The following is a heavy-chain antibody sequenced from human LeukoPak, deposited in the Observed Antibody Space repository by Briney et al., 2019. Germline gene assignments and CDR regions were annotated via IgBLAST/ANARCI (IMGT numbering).Heavy chain of an antibody. CDR3: ARERVAAVGTGPPYFDY. D-gene: IGHD6-13*01. CDR1: GYTFTSYG. CDR2: ISAYNGNT. J-gene: IGHJ4*02. V-gene: IGHV1-18*01. Sequence: ASVKVSCKASGYTFTSYGISWVRQAPGQGLEWMGWISAYNGNTNYAQKLQGRVTMTTDTSTSTAYMELRSLRSDDTAVYYCARERVAAVGTGPPYFDYWGQGTLVTVSS.